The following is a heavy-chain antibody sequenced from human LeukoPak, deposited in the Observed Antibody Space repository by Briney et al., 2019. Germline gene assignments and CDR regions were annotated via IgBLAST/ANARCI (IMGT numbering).Heavy chain of an antibody. V-gene: IGHV3-21*01. CDR3: ARDLLGWELHYFDY. CDR2: ISGSSSYI. D-gene: IGHD1-26*01. CDR1: GFTFSSYN. J-gene: IGHJ4*02. Sequence: GGSLRLSCAASGFTFSSYNMNWVRQAPGRGLEWVSSISGSSSYIYYADSVKGRFSISRDNAKNSLYLQMNSLRAEDTAVYYCARDLLGWELHYFDYWGQGTLVTVSS.